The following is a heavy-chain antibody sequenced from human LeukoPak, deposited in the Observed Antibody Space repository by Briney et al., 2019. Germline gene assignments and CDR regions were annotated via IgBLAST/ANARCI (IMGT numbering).Heavy chain of an antibody. V-gene: IGHV1-46*01. CDR1: EYIFTTYY. CDR3: ARKGDIAVAGLVLDH. CDR2: INPSAGSR. J-gene: IGHJ4*02. D-gene: IGHD6-19*01. Sequence: GASVKVSCKASEYIFTTYYLHWVRQAPGQGREWMGIINPSAGSRSYAQKFQGRVTMTRDTSTSTVYMELSSLRSEDTAVYYCARKGDIAVAGLVLDHWGQGTLVTVSS.